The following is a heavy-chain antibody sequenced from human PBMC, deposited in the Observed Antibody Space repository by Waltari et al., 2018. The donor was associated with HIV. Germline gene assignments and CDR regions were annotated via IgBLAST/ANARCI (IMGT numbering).Heavy chain of an antibody. J-gene: IGHJ6*02. CDR2: MNPNSGNT. CDR3: ARDEYDFWSGYFHHYYYYGMDV. V-gene: IGHV1-8*01. CDR1: GYTFTSYD. D-gene: IGHD3-3*01. Sequence: QVQLVQSGAEVKKPGASVKVSCKASGYTFTSYDLNWVGKATGQGLEWMGWMNPNSGNTGYAQKFQGRVTMTRNTSISTAYMELSSLRSEDTAVYYCARDEYDFWSGYFHHYYYYGMDVWGQGTTVTVSS.